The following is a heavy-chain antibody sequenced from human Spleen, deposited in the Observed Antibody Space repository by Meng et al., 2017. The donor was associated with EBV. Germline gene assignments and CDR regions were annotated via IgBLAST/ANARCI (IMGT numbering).Heavy chain of an antibody. CDR2: IHHSGGT. CDR1: RGFITSGDW. CDR3: ARAGYHRPASEY. D-gene: IGHD2-15*01. Sequence: QVQLSAPGPGLVRPSGTLSLTCPVSRGFITSGDWWSWVHQSPGKGLEWIGEIHHSGGTSYNPSLKSRVTISLDMSKDQFSLRLSSVTAADTAVYYCARAGYHRPASEYWGQGTLVTVSS. V-gene: IGHV4-4*02. J-gene: IGHJ4*02.